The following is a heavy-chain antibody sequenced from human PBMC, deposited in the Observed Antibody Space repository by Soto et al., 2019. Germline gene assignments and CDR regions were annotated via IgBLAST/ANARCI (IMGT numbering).Heavy chain of an antibody. J-gene: IGHJ6*02. D-gene: IGHD3-22*01. Sequence: TPSLTCTVPGGSLSSDGYYWSWFRQHPGKGLEWIGYIYYSGSTYYNPSLKSRVTISVDTSKNQFSLKLSSVTAADTAVYYCARDHGEYYDSSGSWYYGMDVWGQGTTVTVPS. CDR2: IYYSGST. V-gene: IGHV4-31*03. CDR3: ARDHGEYYDSSGSWYYGMDV. CDR1: GGSLSSDGYY.